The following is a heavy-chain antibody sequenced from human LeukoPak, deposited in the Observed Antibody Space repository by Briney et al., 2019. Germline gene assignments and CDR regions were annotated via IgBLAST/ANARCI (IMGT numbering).Heavy chain of an antibody. CDR1: GGTFSSYA. J-gene: IGHJ4*02. D-gene: IGHD6-6*01. V-gene: IGHV1-69*05. CDR2: IIPIFGTA. Sequence: SVKVSCKASGGTFSSYAISWVRQAPGQGLEWMGGIIPIFGTANYAQKFQGRVTITTDESTSTAYMELSSLRSEDTAVYYCARVGIGAARPVAYFDHWGQGTLVTVSS. CDR3: ARVGIGAARPVAYFDH.